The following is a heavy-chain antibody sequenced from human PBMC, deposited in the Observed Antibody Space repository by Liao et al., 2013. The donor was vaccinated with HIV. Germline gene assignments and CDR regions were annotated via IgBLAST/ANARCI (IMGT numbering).Heavy chain of an antibody. J-gene: IGHJ5*02. CDR1: GGSFSGYY. CDR3: ARGDIRDWFDP. D-gene: IGHD5-12*01. Sequence: QVQLQQWGAGLLKPSETLSLTCAVYGGSFSGYYWSWIRQPPGKGLEWIGEINHSGSTNYNPSLKSRVTISVDTSKKQFSLKLSSVTAADTAVYYCARGDIRDWFDPWGQGTLVTVSS. V-gene: IGHV4-34*01. CDR2: INHSGST.